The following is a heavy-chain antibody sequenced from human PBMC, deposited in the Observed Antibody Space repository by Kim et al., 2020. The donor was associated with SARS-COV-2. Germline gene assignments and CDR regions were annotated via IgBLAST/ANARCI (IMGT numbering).Heavy chain of an antibody. V-gene: IGHV1-3*01. D-gene: IGHD6-13*01. CDR2: INAGNGNT. CDR1: GYTFTSYA. Sequence: ASVKVSCKASGYTFTSYAMHWVRQAPGQRLEWMGWINAGNGNTKYSQKFQGRVTITRDTSASTAYMELSSLRSEDTAVYYCARDILIAAAAPYWYFDLWGRGTLVTVSS. CDR3: ARDILIAAAAPYWYFDL. J-gene: IGHJ2*01.